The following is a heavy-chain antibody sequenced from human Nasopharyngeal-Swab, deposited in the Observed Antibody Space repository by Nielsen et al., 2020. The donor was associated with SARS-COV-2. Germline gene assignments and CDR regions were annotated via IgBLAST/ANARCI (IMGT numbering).Heavy chain of an antibody. Sequence: SQTLSLTCTVSGGFVRSGCYYWSWLRQPPGKGLEWIGYIYYSGSTNYNSSLKSRVTISVDTSKNRFSLKLRSVTAADTAVYYWARGGGSSSWVDYWGQGTLVTVST. D-gene: IGHD6-13*01. CDR3: ARGGGSSSWVDY. V-gene: IGHV4-61*01. CDR1: GGFVRSGCYY. J-gene: IGHJ4*02. CDR2: IYYSGST.